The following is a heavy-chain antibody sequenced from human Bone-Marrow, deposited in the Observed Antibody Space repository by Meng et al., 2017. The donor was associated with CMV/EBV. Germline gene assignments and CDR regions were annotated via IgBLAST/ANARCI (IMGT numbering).Heavy chain of an antibody. Sequence: ASVNVSCQASGYTFSSYEINWVRQAPGQGLEWMGWVSAYNGNTNYAQQLQGRVTMNTDTSTSTGYMELRSLRSDDAAVYYCARGSGSSSWFDYWGQGTLVTVSS. D-gene: IGHD6-6*01. CDR1: GYTFSSYE. J-gene: IGHJ4*01. CDR2: VSAYNGNT. V-gene: IGHV1-18*01. CDR3: ARGSGSSSWFDY.